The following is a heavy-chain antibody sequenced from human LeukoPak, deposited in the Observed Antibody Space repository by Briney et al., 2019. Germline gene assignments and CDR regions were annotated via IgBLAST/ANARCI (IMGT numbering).Heavy chain of an antibody. D-gene: IGHD1-26*01. Sequence: SETLSLTCAVYGGSFSNYYWSWIRQPPGKGLEWIGEINQSGSTNYNPSLKSRVTISVDTSKNQFSLKLTSVTAADTAMYYCSRGEVGPTPKRSFSDHWDQGMLVTVSS. J-gene: IGHJ4*02. CDR2: INQSGST. CDR3: SRGEVGPTPKRSFSDH. CDR1: GGSFSNYY. V-gene: IGHV4-34*01.